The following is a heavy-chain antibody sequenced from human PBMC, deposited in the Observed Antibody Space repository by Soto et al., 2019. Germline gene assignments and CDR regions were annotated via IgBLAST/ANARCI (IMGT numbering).Heavy chain of an antibody. V-gene: IGHV4-59*01. J-gene: IGHJ5*02. D-gene: IGHD3-10*01. Sequence: SETLSLTCTASGESIRSYYWSWFRQPPGKGLEWIGYIYYSGSTNYNPSLKSRVTISVDTSKNQFSLKLSSVTAADTVVYYCARAHYYGSGSYYPFDPWGQGTLVTVSS. CDR2: IYYSGST. CDR1: GESIRSYY. CDR3: ARAHYYGSGSYYPFDP.